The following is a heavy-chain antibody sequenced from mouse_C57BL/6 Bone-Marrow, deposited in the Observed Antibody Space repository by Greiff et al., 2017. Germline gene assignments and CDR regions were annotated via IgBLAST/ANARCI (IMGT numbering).Heavy chain of an antibody. CDR2: IYPGSGST. V-gene: IGHV1-55*01. CDR3: ARDYGYDGY. Sequence: QVQLQQPGAELVKPGASVKLSCTASGYTFTSYWITWVKQRPGQGLEWIGDIYPGSGSTNYNEKFKSKATLTVDTSSSTAYMQLSSLKSEDSAVYYCARDYGYDGYWGQGTTLTVSS. J-gene: IGHJ2*01. D-gene: IGHD2-2*01. CDR1: GYTFTSYW.